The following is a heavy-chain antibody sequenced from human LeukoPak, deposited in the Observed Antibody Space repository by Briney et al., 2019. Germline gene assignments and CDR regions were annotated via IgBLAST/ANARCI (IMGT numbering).Heavy chain of an antibody. CDR1: GGSFSGYY. D-gene: IGHD3-3*01. CDR2: INHSGST. CDR3: ARSRSYYDFWSGYYTGGWFDP. V-gene: IGHV4-34*01. J-gene: IGHJ5*02. Sequence: SETLSLTCAVYGGSFSGYYWSWIRQPPGKGLEWIGEINHSGSTNYNPSLKSRVTISVDTSKNQFSLKLSSVTAADTAVYYRARSRSYYDFWSGYYTGGWFDPWGQGTLVTVSS.